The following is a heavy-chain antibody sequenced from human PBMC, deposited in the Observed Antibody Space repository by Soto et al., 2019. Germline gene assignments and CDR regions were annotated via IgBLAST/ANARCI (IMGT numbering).Heavy chain of an antibody. Sequence: QVQLVQSGAEVKKPGASVKVSCTASGYIFTNHYIHWVRQAPGQGLEWMGIINPSGGSTTYLQQFQGRITMPRDTSTSTVYMERSSLRSEDTAVYFCARADYYASSGFYYDCWGQGSLVTVSS. CDR1: GYIFTNHY. CDR2: INPSGGST. J-gene: IGHJ4*02. CDR3: ARADYYASSGFYYDC. V-gene: IGHV1-46*01. D-gene: IGHD3-22*01.